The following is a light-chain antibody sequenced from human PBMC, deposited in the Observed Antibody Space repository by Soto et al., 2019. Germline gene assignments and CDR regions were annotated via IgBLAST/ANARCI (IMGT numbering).Light chain of an antibody. J-gene: IGKJ1*01. CDR3: QQYNNWPMT. CDR1: QSVSSSY. V-gene: IGKV3-15*01. CDR2: GAS. Sequence: EIVLTQSPGTLSLSPGERATLSCRASQSVSSSYLAWYQQKPGQAPRLLIYGASSRATGIPARFSGSGSGTEFSLTISSLQSGDFAVYYCQQYNNWPMTFGQGTKVDIK.